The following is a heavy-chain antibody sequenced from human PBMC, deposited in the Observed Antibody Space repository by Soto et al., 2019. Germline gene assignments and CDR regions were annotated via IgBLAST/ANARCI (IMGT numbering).Heavy chain of an antibody. CDR2: IKEDGSEE. CDR3: AGVPFNVAAGHAGLDL. Sequence: PGGSLRLSCAASGFTFSKYWMSWVRQAPGKGLEWVANIKEDGSEEYYVDSVKGRFTISRDNAKNSQYLQMNSLRAEDTAVYYCAGVPFNVAAGHAGLDLWGQGTLVTVSS. D-gene: IGHD6-13*01. V-gene: IGHV3-7*01. J-gene: IGHJ5*02. CDR1: GFTFSKYW.